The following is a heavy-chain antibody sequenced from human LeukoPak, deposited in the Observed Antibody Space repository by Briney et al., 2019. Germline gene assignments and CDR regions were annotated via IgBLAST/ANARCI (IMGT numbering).Heavy chain of an antibody. D-gene: IGHD5-12*01. CDR3: ARALVRATMVWYFDL. Sequence: SETLSLTCTVSGGSFTSDGYYWSWIRQHPGKGLEWIGYIYYSGSTYYNPSLKSRITISVDTSENQFSLKLNSVTAADTAVYYCARALVRATMVWYFDLWGRGTLVTVSS. J-gene: IGHJ2*01. V-gene: IGHV4-31*03. CDR2: IYYSGST. CDR1: GGSFTSDGYY.